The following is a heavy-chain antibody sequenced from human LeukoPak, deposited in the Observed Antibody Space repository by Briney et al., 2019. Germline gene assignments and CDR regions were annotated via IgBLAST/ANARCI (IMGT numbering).Heavy chain of an antibody. V-gene: IGHV4-39*07. CDR2: IYYSGST. D-gene: IGHD5-24*01. J-gene: IGHJ3*02. Sequence: SETLSLTCTVSGGSVSSSSYYWGWIRQPPGKGLEWIGSIYYSGSTNYNPSLKSRVTISVDTSKNQFSLKLSSVTAADTAVYYCARFKIGWLQSGDAFDIWGQGTMVTVSS. CDR3: ARFKIGWLQSGDAFDI. CDR1: GGSVSSSSYY.